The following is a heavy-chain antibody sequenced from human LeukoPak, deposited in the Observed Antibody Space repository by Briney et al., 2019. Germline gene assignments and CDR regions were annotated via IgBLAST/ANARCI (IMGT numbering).Heavy chain of an antibody. CDR2: ISAYNGYT. CDR1: GYTFINYG. D-gene: IGHD5-12*01. J-gene: IGHJ2*01. Sequence: ASVKVSCKASGYTFINYGFSWVRQAPGQGLEWMGLISAYNGYTNYLQKFQGRVTMTTDTSTNTVYMELRSLRSDDTAVYYCARVSTNSRVAGYDPQWYFDLWGRGTPVTVSP. CDR3: ARVSTNSRVAGYDPQWYFDL. V-gene: IGHV1-18*04.